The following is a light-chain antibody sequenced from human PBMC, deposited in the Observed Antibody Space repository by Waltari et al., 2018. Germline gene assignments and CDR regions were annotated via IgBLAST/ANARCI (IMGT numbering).Light chain of an antibody. Sequence: QSALTQPASVSGSPGPSIPTSCTGTSSDVGGYNYFSWYQQHPGKAPKLMIYEVSNRPSGVSNRFSGSKSGNTASLTISGLQAEDEADYYCSSYTSSSTLVVFGGGTKLTVL. J-gene: IGLJ2*01. V-gene: IGLV2-14*01. CDR1: SSDVGGYNY. CDR3: SSYTSSSTLVV. CDR2: EVS.